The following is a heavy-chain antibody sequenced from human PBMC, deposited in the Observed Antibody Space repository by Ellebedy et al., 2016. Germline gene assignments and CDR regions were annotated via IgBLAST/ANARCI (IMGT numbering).Heavy chain of an antibody. CDR3: ASTGTGYYTNYYYYGMDV. CDR2: INSDGSST. CDR1: GFTFSSYW. D-gene: IGHD3/OR15-3a*01. Sequence: GESLKISXAASGFTFSSYWMHWVRQAPGKGLVWVSRINSDGSSTSYADSVKGRFTISRDNAKNTLYLQMNSLRAEDTAVYYCASTGTGYYTNYYYYGMDVWGQGTTVTVSS. V-gene: IGHV3-74*01. J-gene: IGHJ6*02.